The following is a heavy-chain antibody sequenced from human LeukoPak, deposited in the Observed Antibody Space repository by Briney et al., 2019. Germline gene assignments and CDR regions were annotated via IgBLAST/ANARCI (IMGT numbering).Heavy chain of an antibody. D-gene: IGHD3-10*01. CDR2: IYYSGST. CDR3: ARQEPYYYGSGSFDY. Sequence: SETLPLTCTVSGGSISSYYWSWIRQPPGKGLEWIGYIYYSGSTNYNPSLKSRVTISVDTSKNQFSLKLSSVTAADTAVYYCARQEPYYYGSGSFDYWGQGTLVTVSS. CDR1: GGSISSYY. V-gene: IGHV4-59*08. J-gene: IGHJ4*02.